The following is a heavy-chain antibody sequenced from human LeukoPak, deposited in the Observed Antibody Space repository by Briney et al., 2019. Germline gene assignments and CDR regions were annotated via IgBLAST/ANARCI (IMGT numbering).Heavy chain of an antibody. CDR3: ARAGGYCGRISCPYYFDY. CDR2: ISPSGGST. J-gene: IGHJ4*02. V-gene: IGHV1-46*01. CDR1: GYTFTSNY. D-gene: IGHD2-15*01. Sequence: GASVKVSCKAFGYTFTSNYMHWVRQAPGQGPEWMGVISPSGGSTTYAQKFQGRVTLTRDMSTSTDYLELSSLRSEDTAVYYCARAGGYCGRISCPYYFDYWGQGSLVAVPS.